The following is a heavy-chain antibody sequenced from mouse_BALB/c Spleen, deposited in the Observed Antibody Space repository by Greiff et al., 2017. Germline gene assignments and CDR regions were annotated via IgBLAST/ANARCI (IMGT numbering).Heavy chain of an antibody. J-gene: IGHJ2*01. CDR2: ISSGSSTI. CDR1: GFTFSSFG. V-gene: IGHV5-17*02. Sequence: DVHLVESGGGLVQPGGSRKLSCAASGFTFSSFGMHWVRQAPETGLEWVAYISSGSSTIYYADTVKGRCTISRDNPKNTLFLQMTSLRSEDTAMYYYARGIGGYDFDFWGQGTTLTVSS. D-gene: IGHD2-2*01. CDR3: ARGIGGYDFDF.